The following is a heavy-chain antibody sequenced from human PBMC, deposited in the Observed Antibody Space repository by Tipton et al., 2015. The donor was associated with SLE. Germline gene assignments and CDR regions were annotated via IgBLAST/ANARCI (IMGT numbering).Heavy chain of an antibody. CDR2: IYHIGST. Sequence: TLSLTCAVSGYSISSGYYWGWIRQPPGKGLEWIGSIYHIGSTYYNPSLKRRVTISVDTSKNQFSLKLSSVTAADTAAYYCARDRSIAAAGNYFDYWGQGTLVTVSS. D-gene: IGHD6-13*01. J-gene: IGHJ4*02. CDR3: ARDRSIAAAGNYFDY. CDR1: GYSISSGYY. V-gene: IGHV4-38-2*02.